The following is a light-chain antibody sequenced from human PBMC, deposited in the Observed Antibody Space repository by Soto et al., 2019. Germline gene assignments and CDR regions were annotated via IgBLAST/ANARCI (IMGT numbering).Light chain of an antibody. CDR1: QSVSSAH. CDR2: GAS. V-gene: IGKV3-20*01. J-gene: IGKJ2*01. CDR3: QKHAESPYT. Sequence: EIVLTQSPGTLSLSPGERVTLSCRASQSVSSAHLAWYQQKPGQAPRLLIFGASTRASGIPDRFSGSGSATDFPLTVSRVEPEDLAVYYCQKHAESPYTFGQGTDLQIK.